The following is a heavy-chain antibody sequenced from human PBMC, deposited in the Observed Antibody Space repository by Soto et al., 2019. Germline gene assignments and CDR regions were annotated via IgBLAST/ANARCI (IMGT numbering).Heavy chain of an antibody. Sequence: ASVKVSCKASGYTFTGYYMHWVRQAPGQGLEWMGWINPNSGGTNYAQKFQGWVTMTRDTSISTAYMELSRLRSDDTAVYYCARNSDTAMPHFDYWGQGTLVTVSS. J-gene: IGHJ4*02. CDR1: GYTFTGYY. CDR2: INPNSGGT. CDR3: ARNSDTAMPHFDY. V-gene: IGHV1-2*04. D-gene: IGHD5-18*01.